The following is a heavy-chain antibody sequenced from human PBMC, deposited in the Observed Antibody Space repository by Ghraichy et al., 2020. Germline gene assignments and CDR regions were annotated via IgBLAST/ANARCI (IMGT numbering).Heavy chain of an antibody. V-gene: IGHV3-21*01. J-gene: IGHJ6*02. Sequence: GGSLRLSCAASGFTFSSYSMNWVRQAPGKGLEWVSSISSSSSYIYYADSGKGRFTISRDNAKNSLYLQMNSLRAEDTAVYYCARVFGPDDCNCSGYGMDVGGQGTTVTVSS. CDR1: GFTFSSYS. CDR3: ARVFGPDDCNCSGYGMDV. CDR2: ISSSSSYI. D-gene: IGHD2/OR15-2a*01.